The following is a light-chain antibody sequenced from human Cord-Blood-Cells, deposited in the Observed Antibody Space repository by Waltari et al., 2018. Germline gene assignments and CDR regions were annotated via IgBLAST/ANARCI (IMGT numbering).Light chain of an antibody. CDR1: QSVSSY. J-gene: IGKJ2*01. V-gene: IGKV3-11*01. CDR2: DAS. Sequence: EIVLTQPPATLSSSPGERATLSCRASQSVSSYLAWYQQKPGQAPRLLIYDASNRATGIPARFSGSGSGTDFTLTISSLEPEDFAVYYCQQRSNWYTFGQGTKLEIK. CDR3: QQRSNWYT.